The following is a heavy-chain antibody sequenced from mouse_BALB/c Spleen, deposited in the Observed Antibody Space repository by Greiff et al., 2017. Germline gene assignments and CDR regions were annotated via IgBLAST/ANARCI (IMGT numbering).Heavy chain of an antibody. CDR2: IYPGNSDT. J-gene: IGHJ4*01. V-gene: IGHV1-5*01. D-gene: IGHD1-2*01. CDR1: GYSFTSYW. Sequence: EVQLQQSGTVLARPGASVKMSCKASGYSFTSYWMHWVKQRPGQGLEWIGAIYPGNSDTSYNQKFKGKAKLTAVTSASTAYMELSSLTNEDSAVYYCTRGGYYGYFAMDYWGQGTSVTVSS. CDR3: TRGGYYGYFAMDY.